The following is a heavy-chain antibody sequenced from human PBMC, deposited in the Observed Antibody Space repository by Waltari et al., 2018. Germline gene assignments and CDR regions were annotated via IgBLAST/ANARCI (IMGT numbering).Heavy chain of an antibody. V-gene: IGHV3-21*01. CDR3: ARGRIAAAGPDFDY. J-gene: IGHJ4*02. D-gene: IGHD6-13*01. CDR2: ITSGGTYK. Sequence: LEWLSSITSGGTYKYYADSVKGRFTISRDNAKNSVYLQVTSLRDIDTAMYYCARGRIAAAGPDFDYWGQGTLVTASS.